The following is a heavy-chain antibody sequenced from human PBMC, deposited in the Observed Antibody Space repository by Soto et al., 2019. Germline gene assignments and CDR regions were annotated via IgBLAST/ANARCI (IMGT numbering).Heavy chain of an antibody. J-gene: IGHJ3*02. D-gene: IGHD4-17*01. V-gene: IGHV1-69*12. Sequence: QVQLVQSGAEVKKPGSSVKVSCKASGGTFSSYAISWVRQAPGQGLEWMGGIIPIFGTANYAQKFQGRVTITADESTGTAYMELSSLRCEDTAVYYCARARHDYGDYVAPLGDIWGQGTMVTVSS. CDR2: IIPIFGTA. CDR1: GGTFSSYA. CDR3: ARARHDYGDYVAPLGDI.